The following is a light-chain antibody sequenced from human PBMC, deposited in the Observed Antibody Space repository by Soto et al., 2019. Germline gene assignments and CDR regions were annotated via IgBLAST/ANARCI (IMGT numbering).Light chain of an antibody. Sequence: QSALTQPPSASGSPGQSVTISCTGTSSDVAGSDYVSWYQQHPGKAPKLIIYEVTKRPAGVPDRFSGYKSSNTASLTDSGLQADDESYYYCPSFARGDNPHILFGGGTKLTVL. CDR1: SSDVAGSDY. CDR3: PSFARGDNPHIL. V-gene: IGLV2-8*01. J-gene: IGLJ2*01. CDR2: EVT.